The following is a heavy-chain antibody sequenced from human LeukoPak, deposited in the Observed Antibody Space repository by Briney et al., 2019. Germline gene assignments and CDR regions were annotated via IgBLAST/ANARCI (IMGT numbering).Heavy chain of an antibody. D-gene: IGHD3-3*01. Sequence: PSETLSLTCAVYGGSFSGYYWSWIRQPPGKGREWIGEINHSGSTNYNPSLKSRVTISVDTSKNQFSLKLSSVTAADTAVYYCARGGAIFGVVIEYNWFDPWGQGTLVTVSS. V-gene: IGHV4-34*01. CDR2: INHSGST. CDR1: GGSFSGYY. J-gene: IGHJ5*02. CDR3: ARGGAIFGVVIEYNWFDP.